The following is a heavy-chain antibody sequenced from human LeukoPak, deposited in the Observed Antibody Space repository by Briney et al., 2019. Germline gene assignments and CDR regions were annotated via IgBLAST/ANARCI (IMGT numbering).Heavy chain of an antibody. CDR1: GFTFSSYA. V-gene: IGHV3-23*01. Sequence: GGSLRLSCAASGFTFSSYAMSWVRQAPGKGLEWVSDISYSDSSTYYADSVKGRFTISRDNSKNALYLQMNSLSAEDTAVYYCAKDSRGYTFGYWGQGTLVTVSS. CDR3: AKDSRGYTFGY. J-gene: IGHJ4*02. D-gene: IGHD5-18*01. CDR2: ISYSDSST.